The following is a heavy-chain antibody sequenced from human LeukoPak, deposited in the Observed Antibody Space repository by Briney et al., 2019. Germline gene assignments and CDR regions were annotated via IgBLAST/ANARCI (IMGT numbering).Heavy chain of an antibody. CDR1: GFTFSNYA. J-gene: IGHJ3*02. V-gene: IGHV3-23*01. CDR3: AEEGENYAFDI. D-gene: IGHD2-21*01. Sequence: PGGSLRLSCAASGFTFSNYAMTWVRQAPGKGPEWVSAISGSGGSTYYADSVKGRFTISRDNSKNTLYLQMNSLRAEDTAIYYCAEEGENYAFDIWGQGTMVTVSS. CDR2: ISGSGGST.